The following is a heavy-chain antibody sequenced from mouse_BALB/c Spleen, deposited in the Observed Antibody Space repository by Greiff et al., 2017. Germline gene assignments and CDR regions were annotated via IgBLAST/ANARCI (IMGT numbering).Heavy chain of an antibody. V-gene: IGHV1-54*01. CDR2: INPGSGGT. D-gene: IGHD3-3*01. CDR3: AREGPSYYAMDY. J-gene: IGHJ4*01. Sequence: VKLQESGAELVRPGTSVKVSCKASGYAFTNYLIEWVKQRPGQGLEWIGVINPGSGGTNYNEKFKGKATLTADKSSSTAYMQLSSLTSDDSAVYFCAREGPSYYAMDYWGQGTSVTVSA. CDR1: GYAFTNYL.